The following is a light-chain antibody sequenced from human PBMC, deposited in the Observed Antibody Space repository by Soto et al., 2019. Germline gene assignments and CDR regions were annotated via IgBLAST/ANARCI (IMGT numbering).Light chain of an antibody. V-gene: IGKV3-20*01. J-gene: IGKJ1*01. Sequence: EIVLTQSPDTLSLSPGERATLSCRASESISSTYLAWYQQTPGQAPRLLIFGASSRATGIPDRFSGSGSGTDFTLSISRLEPEDFAVYYCQQYGISSWTFGQGTKVEI. CDR1: ESISSTY. CDR3: QQYGISSWT. CDR2: GAS.